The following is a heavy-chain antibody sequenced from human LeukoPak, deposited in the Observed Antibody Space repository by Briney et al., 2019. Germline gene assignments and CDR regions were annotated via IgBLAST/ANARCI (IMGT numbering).Heavy chain of an antibody. D-gene: IGHD5-24*01. CDR1: GLTVSTNY. CDR3: ARGEESYYYGMDV. J-gene: IGHJ6*02. Sequence: GGSLRLSCAASGLTVSTNYMSWVRQAPGKGLEWVSVIYSGGSTYYADSVKGRFTISRHNSKNTLYLQMNSLSTEDTAVYYCARGEESYYYGMDVWGQGTTVTVSS. CDR2: IYSGGST. V-gene: IGHV3-53*04.